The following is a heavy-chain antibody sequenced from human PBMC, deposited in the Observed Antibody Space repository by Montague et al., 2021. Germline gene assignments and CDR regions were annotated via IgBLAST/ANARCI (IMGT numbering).Heavy chain of an antibody. CDR3: ARHRSRHHSMAFVASDHYFYIDV. Sequence: SDTLSLTCSVSGDSISSKGNFWGWIRQPPGKGLEWIGVLDYSGTTYYSPSLRSRVTISVDTSKSQFSLKVTAVTAADTAVYYCARHRSRHHSMAFVASDHYFYIDVWGTGTTVAVSS. V-gene: IGHV4-39*01. CDR2: LDYSGTT. CDR1: GDSISSKGNF. J-gene: IGHJ6*03. D-gene: IGHD2/OR15-2a*01.